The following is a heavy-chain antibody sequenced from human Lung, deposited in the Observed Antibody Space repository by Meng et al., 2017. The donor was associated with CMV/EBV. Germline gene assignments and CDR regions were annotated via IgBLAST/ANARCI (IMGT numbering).Heavy chain of an antibody. Sequence: GGSLRLSCVGSGFTFSPYNMNWVRQAPGKGLEWVSSIDASGSNIYYADAVKGRCTISRDNAKNSLFLQMNSLRAEDTAAYYCAKWMGSSVIPGAYVNAMDVWGQGTTVTVSS. CDR2: IDASGSNI. CDR1: GFTFSPYN. V-gene: IGHV3-21*04. CDR3: AKWMGSSVIPGAYVNAMDV. D-gene: IGHD2-2*01. J-gene: IGHJ6*02.